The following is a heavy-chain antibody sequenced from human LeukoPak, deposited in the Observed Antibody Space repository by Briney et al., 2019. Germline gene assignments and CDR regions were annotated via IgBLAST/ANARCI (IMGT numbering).Heavy chain of an antibody. Sequence: GGSLRLSCAASGFTFSSYSMNWVRQAPGKGLEWVSSISSSSSYIYYADSVKGRFTISRDNAKNSLYLQMNSLRAEDTAVYYRARDSAAADGWFDPWGQGTLVTVSS. J-gene: IGHJ5*02. CDR1: GFTFSSYS. CDR3: ARDSAAADGWFDP. CDR2: ISSSSSYI. V-gene: IGHV3-21*01. D-gene: IGHD6-13*01.